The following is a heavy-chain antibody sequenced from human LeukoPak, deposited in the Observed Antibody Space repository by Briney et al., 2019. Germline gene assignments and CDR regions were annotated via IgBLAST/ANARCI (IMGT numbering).Heavy chain of an antibody. CDR1: GFTFSSYA. D-gene: IGHD3-16*01. CDR2: ISYDGSNK. CDR3: ARDVEGGTFDI. Sequence: SGGSLRLSCAAPGFTFSSYAMHWVRQAPGKGLEWVAVISYDGSNKYYADSVKGRFTISRDNAKNSLFLEMSSLRADDTAVYFCARDVEGGTFDIWGQGTTVTVSS. J-gene: IGHJ3*02. V-gene: IGHV3-30-3*01.